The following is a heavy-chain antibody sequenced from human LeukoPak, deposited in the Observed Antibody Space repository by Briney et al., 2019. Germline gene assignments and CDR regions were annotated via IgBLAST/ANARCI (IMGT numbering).Heavy chain of an antibody. V-gene: IGHV1-18*01. Sequence: APRRVSSKASGYTFTRYGIRWVRKSPGRGLESMGWIGAYNGNRKYAQKLQGRVTMTTAPSTRTAYMELRSLRSDDTAVYYCARRTVTTADDAFDIWGQGTMVTVSS. CDR2: IGAYNGNR. D-gene: IGHD4-17*01. CDR1: GYTFTRYG. J-gene: IGHJ3*02. CDR3: ARRTVTTADDAFDI.